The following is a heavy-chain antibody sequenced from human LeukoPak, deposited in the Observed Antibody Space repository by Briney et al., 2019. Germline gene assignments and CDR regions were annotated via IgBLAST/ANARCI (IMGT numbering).Heavy chain of an antibody. CDR2: ISSTASDI. Sequence: GGSLRLSCAASGFTFSSYGMNWVRQAPGKGLEWVSLISSTASDIYYADSVKGRFTISRDNSKNTLYLQMNSLRVEDTAVYYCARGPRFAIRLIVVVTKGHFDYWGQGTLVTVSS. D-gene: IGHD3-22*01. V-gene: IGHV3-21*01. CDR3: ARGPRFAIRLIVVVTKGHFDY. J-gene: IGHJ4*02. CDR1: GFTFSSYG.